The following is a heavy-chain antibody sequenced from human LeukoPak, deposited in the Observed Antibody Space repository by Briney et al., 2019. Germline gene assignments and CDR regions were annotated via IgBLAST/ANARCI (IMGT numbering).Heavy chain of an antibody. J-gene: IGHJ4*02. CDR2: INLSGGTT. CDR3: ARSEIYGDYGGLDF. V-gene: IGHV1-46*01. D-gene: IGHD4-17*01. Sequence: ASVKVSCKASGYIFTNYYIHWVRQAPGQGLEWMGIINLSGGTTTYAQNFQGRVTMTRDMSTSTVYMELSSLRSEDTAIFYCARSEIYGDYGGLDFWGQGTLVTVSS. CDR1: GYIFTNYY.